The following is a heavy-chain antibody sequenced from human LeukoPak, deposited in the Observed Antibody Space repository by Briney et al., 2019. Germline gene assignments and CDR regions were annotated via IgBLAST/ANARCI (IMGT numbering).Heavy chain of an antibody. CDR2: IYYSGST. Sequence: SETLSLTCTVSGGSISSYYWSWIRQPPGKGPEWIGYIYYSGSTNYNPSLKSRVTISVDTSKNQFSLKLSSVTAADTAVYYCAREGGRAFDYWGQGTLVTVSS. CDR3: AREGGRAFDY. V-gene: IGHV4-59*01. J-gene: IGHJ4*02. CDR1: GGSISSYY. D-gene: IGHD3-16*01.